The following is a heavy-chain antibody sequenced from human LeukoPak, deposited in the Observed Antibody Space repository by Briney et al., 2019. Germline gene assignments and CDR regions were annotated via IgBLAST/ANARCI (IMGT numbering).Heavy chain of an antibody. V-gene: IGHV4-34*01. D-gene: IGHD3-10*01. CDR1: GGSFSGYY. CDR3: ARRRGDRGYD. CDR2: IYYSGST. J-gene: IGHJ4*02. Sequence: SETLSLTCAVYGGSFSGYYWSWIRQPPGKGLEWIGSIYYSGSTYYNPSLKSRVIISVDTSKNQFSLRLRSVTAADTAVYHCARRRGDRGYDWGQGTLVTVSS.